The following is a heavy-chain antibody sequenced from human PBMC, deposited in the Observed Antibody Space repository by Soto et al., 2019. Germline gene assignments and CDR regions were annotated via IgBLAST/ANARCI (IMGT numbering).Heavy chain of an antibody. CDR2: ISGSGGST. D-gene: IGHD4-17*01. CDR3: AKSRSYGDYAYDY. J-gene: IGHJ4*02. V-gene: IGHV3-23*01. CDR1: GFTFSSYA. Sequence: EVQLLESGGGLVQPGGSLRLSCAASGFTFSSYAMSWVRQAPGKGLEWVSAISGSGGSTYYADSVKGRFTISRDNSKNTLYLQMNSLRSEDTAVYYCAKSRSYGDYAYDYWGQGTLVTVSS.